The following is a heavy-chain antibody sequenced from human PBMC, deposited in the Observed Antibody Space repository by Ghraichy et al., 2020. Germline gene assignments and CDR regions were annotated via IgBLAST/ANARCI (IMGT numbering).Heavy chain of an antibody. CDR1: GFTFSSYS. CDR3: ARVSRIGSGYAFDY. CDR2: ISSSSSTI. D-gene: IGHD3-3*01. V-gene: IGHV3-48*01. J-gene: IGHJ4*02. Sequence: GGSLRLSCAASGFTFSSYSMNWVRQAPGKGLEWVSYISSSSSTIYYADSVKGRFTISRDNAKNSLYLQMNSLRAEDTAVYYCARVSRIGSGYAFDYWGQGTLVTVSS.